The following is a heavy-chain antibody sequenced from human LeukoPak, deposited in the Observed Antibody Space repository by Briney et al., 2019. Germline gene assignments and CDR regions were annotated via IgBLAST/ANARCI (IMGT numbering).Heavy chain of an antibody. J-gene: IGHJ2*01. CDR2: IRYDGSNK. CDR3: AKEFSYDSSGYYSDWYFDL. V-gene: IGHV3-30*02. D-gene: IGHD3-22*01. Sequence: PGGSLRLSCAASGFTFSRYDMHWVRQAPGKGLEWVAFIRYDGSNKYYADSVKGRFTISRDNSKNTLYLQMNSLRAEDTAVYYCAKEFSYDSSGYYSDWYFDLWGRGTLVTVSS. CDR1: GFTFSRYD.